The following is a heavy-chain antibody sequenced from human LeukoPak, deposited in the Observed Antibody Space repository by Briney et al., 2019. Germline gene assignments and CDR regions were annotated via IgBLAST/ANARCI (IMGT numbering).Heavy chain of an antibody. V-gene: IGHV3-23*01. CDR2: ISGSGGST. D-gene: IGHD1-26*01. CDR1: GCTFSSYA. Sequence: PGGSLRLSCAASGCTFSSYAMSWVRQAPGKGLEWVAAISGSGGSTYYADSVKGRFTITADNSKNTLYLQMISLTAADTAVYYCAKCGGGGYYRSDYWGQGTLVTVSS. J-gene: IGHJ4*02. CDR3: AKCGGGGYYRSDY.